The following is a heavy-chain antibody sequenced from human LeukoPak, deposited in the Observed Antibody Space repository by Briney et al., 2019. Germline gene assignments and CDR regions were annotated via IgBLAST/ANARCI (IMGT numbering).Heavy chain of an antibody. D-gene: IGHD6-13*01. CDR3: AKQGPYTSSWYGLDY. J-gene: IGHJ4*02. CDR1: GFTFSSYA. CDR2: ISGSGGST. V-gene: IGHV3-23*01. Sequence: SGGSLRLSCAASGFTFSSYAMSWVRQAPGKGLEWVSAISGSGGSTYYADSVKGRFTISRDNSKNTLYLQMNSLRAEDTAVYYCAKQGPYTSSWYGLDYWGQGTLVTVSS.